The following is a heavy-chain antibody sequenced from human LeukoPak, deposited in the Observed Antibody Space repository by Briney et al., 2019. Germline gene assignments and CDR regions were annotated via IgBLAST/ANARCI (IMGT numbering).Heavy chain of an antibody. CDR2: IYHTGST. V-gene: IGHV4-59*08. D-gene: IGHD3-10*01. Sequence: SETLSLTCTVSGGSITNYYWSWIRQSPGKGLEWMAYIYHTGSTNYNPSLQSRVTISMDTSKNQFFLKLTSVTAADTAVYYCARRVQMSSASATSNTWLDPWGQGTLVTVSS. CDR1: GGSITNYY. J-gene: IGHJ5*02. CDR3: ARRVQMSSASATSNTWLDP.